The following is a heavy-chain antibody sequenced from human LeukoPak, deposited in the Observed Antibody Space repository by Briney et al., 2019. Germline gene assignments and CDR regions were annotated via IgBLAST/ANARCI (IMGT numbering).Heavy chain of an antibody. CDR3: ARGSGYDFPHDY. J-gene: IGHJ4*02. CDR1: GYTFTSYD. Sequence: SVKVSCKASGYTFTSYDINWVRQATGQGLEWMGWMNPNSGNTGYAQKFQGRVTMTRNTSISTAYMELSSLRSEDTAVYYCARGSGYDFPHDYWGQGTLVTVSS. V-gene: IGHV1-8*01. D-gene: IGHD5-12*01. CDR2: MNPNSGNT.